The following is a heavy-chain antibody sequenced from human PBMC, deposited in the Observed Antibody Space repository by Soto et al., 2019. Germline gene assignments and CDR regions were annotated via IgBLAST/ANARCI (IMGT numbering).Heavy chain of an antibody. J-gene: IGHJ6*02. CDR3: ARVSAAIVVVPDYGMDV. CDR1: GYTFISHG. D-gene: IGHD2-15*01. V-gene: IGHV1-18*04. Sequence: SVKVSCKASGYTFISHGLRSVRQSPGQGLEWRGWISGKKGKKKYGQKPQGRVNLTTDTSTGTAYMEMGRLSSDDTAVYYCARVSAAIVVVPDYGMDVWGQGTTVTVSS. CDR2: ISGKKGKK.